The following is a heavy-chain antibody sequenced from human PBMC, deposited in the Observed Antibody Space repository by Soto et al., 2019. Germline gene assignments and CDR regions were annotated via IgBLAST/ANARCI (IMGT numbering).Heavy chain of an antibody. Sequence: GGSLRLSCAASGFSFSTYAMSWVRQAPGKGLEWVSDISGSGGTYYADSVKGRFTISRDNSKNTLSLQMNSLRVEDTAVYFCAKGPEGSGTYPLTYYYFDNWGRGTLVTVSS. V-gene: IGHV3-23*01. J-gene: IGHJ4*02. CDR3: AKGPEGSGTYPLTYYYFDN. D-gene: IGHD1-26*01. CDR2: ISGSGGT. CDR1: GFSFSTYA.